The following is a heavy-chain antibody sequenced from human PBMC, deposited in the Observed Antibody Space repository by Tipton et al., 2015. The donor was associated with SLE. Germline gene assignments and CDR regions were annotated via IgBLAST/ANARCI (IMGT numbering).Heavy chain of an antibody. J-gene: IGHJ6*03. CDR2: INHSGST. CDR1: GGSFSGYY. CDR3: ARVPGLDRAYYNNYYMDV. V-gene: IGHV4-34*01. Sequence: TLSLTCAVYGGSFSGYYWSWIRQSPGKGLEWIGDINHSGSTNYNPSPKSRVTISVDTSKNQFSLRLSSVTAADTAVYYCARVPGLDRAYYNNYYMDVWGKVTTVTVSS.